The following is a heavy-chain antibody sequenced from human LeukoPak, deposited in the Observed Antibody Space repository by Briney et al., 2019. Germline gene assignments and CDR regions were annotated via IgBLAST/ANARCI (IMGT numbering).Heavy chain of an antibody. CDR2: IYYGGST. V-gene: IGHV4-59*01. Sequence: SETLSLTCTVSGGSISSYYWSWIRQPPGKGLEWIGYIYYGGSTTYNLSLKSRVTISVDTSKNQFSLKLSSVTAADTAVYYCARSYYDSCGYYYFYYGMDVWGQGTTVTVSS. J-gene: IGHJ6*02. CDR3: ARSYYDSCGYYYFYYGMDV. CDR1: GGSISSYY. D-gene: IGHD3-22*01.